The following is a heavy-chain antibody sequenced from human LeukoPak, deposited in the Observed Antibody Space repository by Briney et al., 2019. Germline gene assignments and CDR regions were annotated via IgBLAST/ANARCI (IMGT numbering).Heavy chain of an antibody. CDR3: AREGLWVGLDSGKTRQAYWES. J-gene: IGHJ3*01. Sequence: GGSLGLSCAASGFTFSNYWMSWVRQAPGKGLKWVANIKEDGSEKYYADSVKGRFTISRDNAKNSPNLQMNSLRAEDTAVYYCAREGLWVGLDSGKTRQAYWESWGQGTMVTVSS. CDR2: IKEDGSEK. D-gene: IGHD2-21*01. CDR1: GFTFSNYW. V-gene: IGHV3-7*04.